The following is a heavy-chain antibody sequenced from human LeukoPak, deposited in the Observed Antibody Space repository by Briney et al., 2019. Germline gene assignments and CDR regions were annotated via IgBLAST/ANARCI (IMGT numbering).Heavy chain of an antibody. CDR1: GFIVSSNY. CDR2: ISGSGGST. J-gene: IGHJ4*02. CDR3: AKKLRIAEDIVVVSPNY. D-gene: IGHD2-2*01. Sequence: SGGSLRLSCAASGFIVSSNYMSWVRQAPGKGLEWVSAISGSGGSTYYADSVKGRFTISRDNSKNTLYLQMNSLRAEDTAVYYCAKKLRIAEDIVVVSPNYWGQGTLVTVSS. V-gene: IGHV3-23*01.